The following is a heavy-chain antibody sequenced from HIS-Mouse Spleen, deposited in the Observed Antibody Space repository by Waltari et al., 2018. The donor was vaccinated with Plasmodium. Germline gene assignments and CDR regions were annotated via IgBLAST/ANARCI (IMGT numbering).Heavy chain of an antibody. V-gene: IGHV3-7*01. D-gene: IGHD6-13*01. Sequence: EVQLVESGGGLVQPGGSLGLSWAAPGCPFSSYWMSWVRQAPGKGLEWVANIKQDGSEKYYVDSVKGRFTISRDNAKNSLYLQMNSLRAEDTAVYYCASSWYWYFDLWGRGTLVTVSS. CDR3: ASSWYWYFDL. CDR2: IKQDGSEK. CDR1: GCPFSSYW. J-gene: IGHJ2*01.